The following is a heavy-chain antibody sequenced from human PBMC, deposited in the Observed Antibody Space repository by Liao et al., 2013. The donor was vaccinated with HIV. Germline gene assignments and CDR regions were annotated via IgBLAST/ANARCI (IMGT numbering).Heavy chain of an antibody. V-gene: IGHV4-34*01. CDR2: INDSGST. CDR1: GGSFSGYY. CDR3: AREGWELPDYYYYMDV. Sequence: QVQLQQWGAGLLKPSESLSLTCAVYGGSFSGYYWSWIRQPPGKGLEWIGEINDSGSTNYNPSLKSRVTISVDRSKNQFSLKLSSVTAADTAVYYCAREGWELPDYYYYMDVWGKGTTVTVSS. J-gene: IGHJ6*03. D-gene: IGHD2-15*01.